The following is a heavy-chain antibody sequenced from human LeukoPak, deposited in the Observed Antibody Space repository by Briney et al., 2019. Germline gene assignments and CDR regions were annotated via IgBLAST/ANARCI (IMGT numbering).Heavy chain of an antibody. D-gene: IGHD6-13*01. J-gene: IGHJ4*02. V-gene: IGHV4-59*08. CDR3: ARRGNFDC. CDR1: GDSITNYY. Sequence: SETLSLTCAVSGDSITNYYWSWIRQPPGEGLEWIGYSQYTGKTYYNPSLKSRVTMSVDTSKSQFSLRLTSVTAADTAVYYCARRGNFDCWGQGTLVTVSS. CDR2: SQYTGKT.